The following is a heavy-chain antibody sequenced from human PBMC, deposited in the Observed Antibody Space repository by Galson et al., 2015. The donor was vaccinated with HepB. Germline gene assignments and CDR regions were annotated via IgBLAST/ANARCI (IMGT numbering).Heavy chain of an antibody. CDR1: GFTFSSYA. CDR2: ISYDGRNK. D-gene: IGHD3-16*01. V-gene: IGHV3-30*04. Sequence: SLRLSCAASGFTFSSYAMHWVRQAPGKGLEWVAVISYDGRNKYYADSVKGRFTISRDNSKNTLYLQMNSLRAEDTAVYYCARDTRLGRGAFDIWGQGTMVTVSS. CDR3: ARDTRLGRGAFDI. J-gene: IGHJ3*02.